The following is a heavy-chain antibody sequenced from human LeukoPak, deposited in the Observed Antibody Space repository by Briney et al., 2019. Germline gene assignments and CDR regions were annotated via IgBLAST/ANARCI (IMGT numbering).Heavy chain of an antibody. J-gene: IGHJ6*02. D-gene: IGHD1-20*01. CDR2: ISSSGSTI. CDR1: GFTFSSYG. CDR3: ARDVYNWNDGMDV. Sequence: GRSLRLSCAASGFTFSSYGMHWVRQAPGKGLEWVSYISSSGSTIYYADSVKGRFTISRDNAKNSLYLQMNSLRAEDTAVYYCARDVYNWNDGMDVWGQGTTVTVSS. V-gene: IGHV3-48*04.